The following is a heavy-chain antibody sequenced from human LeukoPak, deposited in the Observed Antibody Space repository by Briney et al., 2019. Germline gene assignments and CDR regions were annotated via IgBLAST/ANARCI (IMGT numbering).Heavy chain of an antibody. CDR3: ARRVGSSWLFDY. J-gene: IGHJ4*02. CDR2: IYYSGST. V-gene: IGHV4-30-4*08. D-gene: IGHD6-13*01. CDR1: GGSISSSSYY. Sequence: SSETLSLTCTVSGGSISSSSYYWGWIRQPPGKGLEWIGYIYYSGSTYYNPSLKSRVTISVDTSKNQFSLKLSSVTAADTAVYYCARRVGSSWLFDYWGQGTLVTVSS.